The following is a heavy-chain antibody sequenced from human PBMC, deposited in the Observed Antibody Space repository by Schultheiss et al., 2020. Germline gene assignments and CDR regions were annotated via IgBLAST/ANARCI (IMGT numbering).Heavy chain of an antibody. CDR3: AREDIVVVPAAIGPQFLGMDV. CDR2: IYYSGST. D-gene: IGHD2-2*01. Sequence: SQTLSLTCTVSGGSISSGDYYWSWIRQPPGKGLEWIGYIYYSGSTYYNPSLKSRVTISVDTSKNQFSLKLSSVTAADTAVYYCAREDIVVVPAAIGPQFLGMDVWGQGTTVTVSS. V-gene: IGHV4-30-4*01. J-gene: IGHJ6*02. CDR1: GGSISSGDYY.